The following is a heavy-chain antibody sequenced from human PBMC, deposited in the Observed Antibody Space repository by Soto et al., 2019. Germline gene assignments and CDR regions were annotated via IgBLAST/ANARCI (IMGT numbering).Heavy chain of an antibody. CDR1: GGSISSSNW. D-gene: IGHD3-22*01. V-gene: IGHV4-4*02. Sequence: PSETLSLTCAVSGGSISSSNWWSWVRQPPGKGLEWIGEIYHSGSTNYNPSLESRVTISVDKSKNQFSLKLSSVTAADTAVYYCARRRGHPVIWAYYFDYWGQGTLVTVSS. CDR3: ARRRGHPVIWAYYFDY. J-gene: IGHJ4*02. CDR2: IYHSGST.